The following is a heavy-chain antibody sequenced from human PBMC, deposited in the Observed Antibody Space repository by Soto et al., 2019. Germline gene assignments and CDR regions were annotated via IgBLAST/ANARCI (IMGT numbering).Heavy chain of an antibody. V-gene: IGHV3-66*01. CDR1: GFTVSSNY. D-gene: IGHD3-3*01. Sequence: PGGSLRLSCAASGFTVSSNYMSWVRQAPGKGLEWVSVIYSGGSTYYADSVKGRFTISRDNSKNTLYLQMNSLRAEDTAVYYCARGDFWSGYLLDYWGQGTLVTVSS. CDR3: ARGDFWSGYLLDY. CDR2: IYSGGST. J-gene: IGHJ4*02.